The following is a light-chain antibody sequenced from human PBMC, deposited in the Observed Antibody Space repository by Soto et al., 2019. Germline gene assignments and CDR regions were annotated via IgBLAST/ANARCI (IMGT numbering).Light chain of an antibody. CDR3: GSYTSRSTLAV. CDR2: DVS. CDR1: SSDVGGYNY. V-gene: IGLV2-14*03. J-gene: IGLJ2*01. Sequence: QSALTQPASVSGSPGQSITISCTGTSSDVGGYNYVSWYQQHPGKAPKLMIYDVSNRPSGVSNRFSGSKSGNTASLTISGLQAEDEADYYCGSYTSRSTLAVFGGGTKVTVL.